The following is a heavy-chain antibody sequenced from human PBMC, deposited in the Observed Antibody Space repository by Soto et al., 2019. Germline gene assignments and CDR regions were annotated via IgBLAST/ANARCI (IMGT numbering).Heavy chain of an antibody. CDR2: ISGSGGRT. CDR3: AKLGGSGTYFNFDY. D-gene: IGHD3-10*01. Sequence: GGSLRLSCEASGFPFINFAMNWVRQSPGKGLEWVSSISGSGGRTWYADSVRGRFTISRDSSQNTLYLQMNSLRGEDTAVYYCAKLGGSGTYFNFDYWGQGALVTVSS. J-gene: IGHJ4*02. CDR1: GFPFINFA. V-gene: IGHV3-23*01.